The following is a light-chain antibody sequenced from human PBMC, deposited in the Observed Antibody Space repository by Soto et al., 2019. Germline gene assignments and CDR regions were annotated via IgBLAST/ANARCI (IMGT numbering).Light chain of an antibody. CDR1: SSDVGRYNL. Sequence: QSALTQPASVSGAPGQSITISCIGTSSDVGRYNLVSWYQQHPGKAPKVLIYEVSERPSGVSNRFSGSQSGNTASLTISGLQAEDETEYYCCSYAGRRTHVLFRRGTPLPVL. CDR2: EVS. J-gene: IGLJ2*01. V-gene: IGLV2-23*02. CDR3: CSYAGRRTHVL.